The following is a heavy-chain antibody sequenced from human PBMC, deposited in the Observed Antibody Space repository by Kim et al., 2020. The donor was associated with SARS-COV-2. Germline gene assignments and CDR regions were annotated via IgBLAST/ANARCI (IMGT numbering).Heavy chain of an antibody. Sequence: GRFPISRDNDKNSLYLQMNSLRAEDTAVYYCARGTYNGFCSGGSCYWFDPWGQGTLVTVSS. CDR3: ARGTYNGFCSGGSCYWFDP. J-gene: IGHJ5*02. V-gene: IGHV3-11*06. D-gene: IGHD2-15*01.